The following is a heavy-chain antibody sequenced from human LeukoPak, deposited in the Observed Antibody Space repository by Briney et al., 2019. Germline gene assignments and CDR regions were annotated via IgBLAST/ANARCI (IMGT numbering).Heavy chain of an antibody. V-gene: IGHV3-13*01. CDR1: GFTFSSYD. J-gene: IGHJ3*02. CDR2: IGTAGDT. Sequence: SGGSLRLYCAASGFTFSSYDMHWVRQATGKGLEWVSAIGTAGDTYYPGSVKGRFTISRENAKNSLYLQMNSLRAGDTAVYYCARALRYDSSGPTDAFDIWGQGTMVTVSS. CDR3: ARALRYDSSGPTDAFDI. D-gene: IGHD3-22*01.